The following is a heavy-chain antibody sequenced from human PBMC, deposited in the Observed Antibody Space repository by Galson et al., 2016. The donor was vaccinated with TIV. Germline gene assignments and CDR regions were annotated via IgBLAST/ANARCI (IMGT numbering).Heavy chain of an antibody. J-gene: IGHJ4*02. V-gene: IGHV1-46*01. D-gene: IGHD3-22*01. CDR2: INPSVGST. CDR3: ARDGEVGSSDYDH. CDR1: GYTFTGYF. Sequence: SVKVSCKASGYTFTGYFIHWVRQAPGQGLEWMGIINPSVGSTSYAQKFQGRVTMTRVTSTSTVYMELSSLRSADTAVYYCARDGEVGSSDYDHWGQGTLVSVSS.